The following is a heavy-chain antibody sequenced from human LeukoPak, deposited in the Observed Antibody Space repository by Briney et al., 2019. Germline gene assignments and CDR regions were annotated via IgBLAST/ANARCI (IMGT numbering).Heavy chain of an antibody. CDR1: GFTFSSYG. J-gene: IGHJ4*02. CDR3: ANEGIYYDSSGYYYDY. D-gene: IGHD3-22*01. V-gene: IGHV3-23*01. CDR2: ISGSGGST. Sequence: GGSLRLSCAASGFTFSSYGMSWVRQAPGKGLEWVSVISGSGGSTYYADSVKGRFTISRDNSKNTLYLQMNSLRAEDTAVYYCANEGIYYDSSGYYYDYWGQGTLVTVSS.